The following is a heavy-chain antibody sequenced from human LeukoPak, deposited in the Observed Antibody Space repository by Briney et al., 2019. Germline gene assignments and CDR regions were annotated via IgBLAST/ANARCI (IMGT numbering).Heavy chain of an antibody. CDR2: IISHGGST. Sequence: PGGSLRLSCAASGFTFSGYTLHWVRQAPGKGLEYVSAIISHGGSTHYADSVRGRFTVSRDNSKNTLYLQMDSLRAEDMAVYYCARITMGATSAHFYYYFLDAWGKGTTVTVSS. CDR1: GFTFSGYT. V-gene: IGHV3-64*02. CDR3: ARITMGATSAHFYYYFLDA. D-gene: IGHD3-3*01. J-gene: IGHJ6*03.